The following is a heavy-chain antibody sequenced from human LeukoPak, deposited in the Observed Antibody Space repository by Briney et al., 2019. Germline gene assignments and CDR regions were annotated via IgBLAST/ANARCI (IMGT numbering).Heavy chain of an antibody. D-gene: IGHD3-22*01. CDR2: ISYSGST. Sequence: PSETLSLTCTVSGGSISSYYWSWIRQPPGKGLEWIGYISYSGSTDYNPSLKSRVTISLDTSKNQFSLRLSSVTAADTAVYYCAREYFHDGTGYSVFFDYWGQGTLVTVSS. CDR1: GGSISSYY. J-gene: IGHJ4*02. CDR3: AREYFHDGTGYSVFFDY. V-gene: IGHV4-59*01.